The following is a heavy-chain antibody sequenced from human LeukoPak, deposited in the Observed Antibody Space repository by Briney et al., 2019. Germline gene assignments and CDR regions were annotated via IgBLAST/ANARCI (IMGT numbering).Heavy chain of an antibody. V-gene: IGHV3-66*01. CDR2: IYSGGST. CDR1: GFTVSTNY. J-gene: IGHJ4*02. CDR3: ARDEYYDSSGYGRRAFDY. D-gene: IGHD3-22*01. Sequence: TGGSLRLSCGASGFTVSTNYMSWVRQAPGKGLEWVSIIYSGGSTYYADSVKGRFTISRDNSKNSLYLQMNSLRDEDTAVYYCARDEYYDSSGYGRRAFDYWGQGTLVTVSS.